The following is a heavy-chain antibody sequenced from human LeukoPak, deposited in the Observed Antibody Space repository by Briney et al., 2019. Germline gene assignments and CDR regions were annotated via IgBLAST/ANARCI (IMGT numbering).Heavy chain of an antibody. V-gene: IGHV4-61*01. CDR2: IYYSGST. CDR3: ARHEKRWLQSNSDY. Sequence: SETLSLTCTVSGGSVSNGSYYWSWIRQPPGKGLEWIGYIYYSGSTNYNPSLKSRVTISVDTSKNQFSLKLSSVTAADTAVYYCARHEKRWLQSNSDYWGQGTLVTVSS. CDR1: GGSVSNGSYY. D-gene: IGHD5-24*01. J-gene: IGHJ4*02.